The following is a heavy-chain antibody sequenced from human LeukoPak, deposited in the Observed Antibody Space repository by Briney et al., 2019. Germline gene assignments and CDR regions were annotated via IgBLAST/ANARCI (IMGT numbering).Heavy chain of an antibody. Sequence: GGSLRLSCSVSGFTFSTYVMHWVRQAPGKGLEYVSAISSNGDNTYYADSVKGRFTISRDNSKNTLYLQMSSLRADDTAVYYCAKDAELYCSGGSCYGYYFDYWGQGTLVTVSS. CDR1: GFTFSTYV. V-gene: IGHV3-64D*06. CDR3: AKDAELYCSGGSCYGYYFDY. J-gene: IGHJ4*02. D-gene: IGHD2-15*01. CDR2: ISSNGDNT.